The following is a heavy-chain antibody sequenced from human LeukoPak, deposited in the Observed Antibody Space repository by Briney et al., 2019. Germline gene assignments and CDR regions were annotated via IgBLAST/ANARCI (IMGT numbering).Heavy chain of an antibody. J-gene: IGHJ4*02. CDR2: IYYSGST. D-gene: IGHD4-17*01. CDR3: ARSGYGDHFDY. V-gene: IGHV4-59*01. Sequence: SETLSLTCTVSGGCISSYYWSWIRQPPGKGLEWIGYIYYSGSTNYNPSLKSRVTISVDTSKNQFSLKLSSVTTADTAVYYCARSGYGDHFDYWGQGTLVTVSS. CDR1: GGCISSYY.